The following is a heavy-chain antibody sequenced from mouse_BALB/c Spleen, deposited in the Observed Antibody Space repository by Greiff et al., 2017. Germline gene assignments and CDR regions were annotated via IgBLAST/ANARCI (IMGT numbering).Heavy chain of an antibody. V-gene: IGHV1S81*02. D-gene: IGHD1-1*01. Sequence: QVQLQQSGAELVKPGASVKLSCKASGYTFTSYYMYWVKQRPGQGLEWIGEINPSNGGTNFNEKFKSKATLTVDKSSSTAYMQLSSLTSEDSAVYYCTRRDSITTVVATYYAMDYWGQGTSVTVSS. CDR1: GYTFTSYY. CDR3: TRRDSITTVVATYYAMDY. CDR2: INPSNGGT. J-gene: IGHJ4*01.